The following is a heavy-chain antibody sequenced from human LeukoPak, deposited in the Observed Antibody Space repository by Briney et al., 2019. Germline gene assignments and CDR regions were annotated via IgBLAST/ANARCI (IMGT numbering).Heavy chain of an antibody. CDR2: IYTSGST. D-gene: IGHD5-24*01. Sequence: SSETLSHTCTVSCGSISSGRDYWSWIRQPAGKGLEWIGRIYTSGSTNYNPSLKSRVTISVDTSKNQFSLKLSSVTAADTAVYYCAREKATISSGFDYWGQGTLVTVSS. CDR3: AREKATISSGFDY. V-gene: IGHV4-61*02. CDR1: CGSISSGRDY. J-gene: IGHJ4*02.